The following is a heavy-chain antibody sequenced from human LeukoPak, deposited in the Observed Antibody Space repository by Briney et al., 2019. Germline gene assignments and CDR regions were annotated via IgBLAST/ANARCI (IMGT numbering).Heavy chain of an antibody. CDR2: ISTMSNYI. D-gene: IGHD3-3*01. V-gene: IGHV3-21*01. Sequence: GGSLRLSCAASGFDFSTYGINWVRQAPGKGLEWVSSISTMSNYIFYGDSVKGRFTISRDNAKNSVYLQMNSLRPEDTAVYYCAKDRGVFGATYSLDYWGQGTLVTVSS. CDR1: GFDFSTYG. J-gene: IGHJ4*02. CDR3: AKDRGVFGATYSLDY.